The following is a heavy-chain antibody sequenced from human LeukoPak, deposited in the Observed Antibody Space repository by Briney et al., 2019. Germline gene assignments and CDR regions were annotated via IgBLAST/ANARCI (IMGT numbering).Heavy chain of an antibody. J-gene: IGHJ4*02. D-gene: IGHD5-24*01. CDR3: ARYGMATIQFFDY. V-gene: IGHV4-59*01. Sequence: PSETLSLTCTVSGGSISAYYWSWIRQPPGKGLEWIGYISYSGSTKYNPSLKSRVTISVDTSKNQFSLELSSVTAADTAVYYCARYGMATIQFFDYWGQGTLFTVSS. CDR2: ISYSGST. CDR1: GGSISAYY.